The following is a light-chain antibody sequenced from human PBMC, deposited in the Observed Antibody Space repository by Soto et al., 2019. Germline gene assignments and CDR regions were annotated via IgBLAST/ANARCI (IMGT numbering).Light chain of an antibody. Sequence: EIVMTQSPATLPVSPGESATLSCRASQSIASNLAWYQQKPGQAPRLLIHSASARATGIPPRFSGSGSVTEFTLTIISLQSEDFAVYYCQQHNHWPSFGQGTNLEIK. J-gene: IGKJ2*01. CDR3: QQHNHWPS. V-gene: IGKV3-15*01. CDR1: QSIASN. CDR2: SAS.